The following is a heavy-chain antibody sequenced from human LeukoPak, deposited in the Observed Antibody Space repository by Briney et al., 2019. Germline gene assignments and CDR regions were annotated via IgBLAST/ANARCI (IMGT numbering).Heavy chain of an antibody. CDR1: GFTFNTYW. CDR3: ARARSSYGYGDAFDI. J-gene: IGHJ3*02. Sequence: GGSLRLSCVASGFTFNTYWMSWVRQAPGKGLEWVANIKQDGSEKYYLDSLEGRFTISRDNAKNSVYLQINRLRAEDSAVYYCARARSSYGYGDAFDIWGQGTMVTVSS. V-gene: IGHV3-7*01. D-gene: IGHD5-18*01. CDR2: IKQDGSEK.